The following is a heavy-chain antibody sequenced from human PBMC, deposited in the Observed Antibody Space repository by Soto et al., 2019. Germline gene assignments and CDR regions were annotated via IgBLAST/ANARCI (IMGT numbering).Heavy chain of an antibody. CDR2: NHYSGGT. CDR1: GVSISNYY. Sequence: PSETLSLTCAVSGVSISNYYWSWMRQSPGRGLEWIGYNHYSGGTNYNPSLKSRATISVDTSKNQFLLKLTSVTAADTAVYYCARAPGYYYMDVWGKGTTVTVSS. V-gene: IGHV4-59*01. J-gene: IGHJ6*03. CDR3: ARAPGYYYMDV.